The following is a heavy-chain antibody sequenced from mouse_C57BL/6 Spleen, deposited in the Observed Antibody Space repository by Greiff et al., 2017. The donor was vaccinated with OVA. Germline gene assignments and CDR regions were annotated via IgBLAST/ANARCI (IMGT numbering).Heavy chain of an antibody. V-gene: IGHV1-26*01. CDR2: INPNNGGT. D-gene: IGHD1-1*01. J-gene: IGHJ2*01. Sequence: EVQLQQSGPELVKPGASVKISCKASGYTFTDYYMNWVKQSHGKSLEWIGDINPNNGGTSYNQKFKGKATLTVDKSSSTAYMELRSLTSEDSAVYYCAKNYGSKGCYFDYWGQGTTLTVSS. CDR3: AKNYGSKGCYFDY. CDR1: GYTFTDYY.